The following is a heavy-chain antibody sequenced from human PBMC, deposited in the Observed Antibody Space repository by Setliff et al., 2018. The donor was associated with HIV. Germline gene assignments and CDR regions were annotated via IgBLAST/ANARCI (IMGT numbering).Heavy chain of an antibody. V-gene: IGHV1-69-2*01. J-gene: IGHJ5*02. CDR3: ATDVGVVTAHNWFDP. CDR2: VDPEDDER. CDR1: GYTFTDHN. D-gene: IGHD2-21*02. Sequence: ASVKVSCKASGYTFTDHNIHWVQQDPGKGLEWMGHVDPEDDERLYAEKFQGRVTITADTNTDTAYMELSSLRSDDTAVYYCATDVGVVTAHNWFDPWGQGTLVTVSS.